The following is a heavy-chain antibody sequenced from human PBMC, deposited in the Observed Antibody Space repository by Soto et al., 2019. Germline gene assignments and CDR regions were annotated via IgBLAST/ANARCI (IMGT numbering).Heavy chain of an antibody. CDR1: GFTFGNYW. CDR3: ATAEVDY. J-gene: IGHJ4*01. V-gene: IGHV3-74*01. CDR2: MNSDGSTT. Sequence: EVQLVESGGGLVQPGGSLRLSCAASGFTFGNYWMHWVRQAPGKGLEWVSRMNSDGSTTDYADSVKGRFTVSRDNAKNTLYLQMNSLRAEDTAVYYCATAEVDYWGRGTLVTVSS.